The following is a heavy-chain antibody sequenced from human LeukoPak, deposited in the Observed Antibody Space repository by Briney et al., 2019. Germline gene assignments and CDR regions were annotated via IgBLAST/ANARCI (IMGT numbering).Heavy chain of an antibody. D-gene: IGHD4-17*01. CDR1: GFTFSRYW. J-gene: IGHJ6*04. V-gene: IGHV3-74*01. CDR2: TNGDGSST. Sequence: PGGSLRLSCAASGFTFSRYWMYWVRQAPGKGLVWVPRTNGDGSSTTYADSVKGRFSISRDNAKNTLYLQMNSLRAEDTAVYFCAREQYGDYVSDYYYYGMDVWGKGTTVTVSS. CDR3: AREQYGDYVSDYYYYGMDV.